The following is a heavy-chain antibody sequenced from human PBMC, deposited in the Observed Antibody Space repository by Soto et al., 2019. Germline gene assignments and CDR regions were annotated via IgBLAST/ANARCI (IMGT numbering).Heavy chain of an antibody. D-gene: IGHD3-22*01. CDR2: IYSGGST. CDR1: GFTVSANY. CDR3: ARDYYDSSGYYYYYYGMDV. J-gene: IGHJ6*02. Sequence: EVQLVESGGGLVQPGGSRRFSCAASGFTVSANYMGWVPRAPGKGLRGVSVIYSGGSTYNADSVKGRFTISRDNSKNTLYLQMNSLRAEDTAVYYCARDYYDSSGYYYYYYGMDVWGQGTTVTVSS. V-gene: IGHV3-66*01.